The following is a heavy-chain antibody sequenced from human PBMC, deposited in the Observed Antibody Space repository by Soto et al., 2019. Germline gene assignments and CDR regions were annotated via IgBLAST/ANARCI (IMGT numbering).Heavy chain of an antibody. V-gene: IGHV3-9*01. CDR2: IGWNTGTI. Sequence: PGGSLRLSCVASGFTFDDYTMHWVRQAPGKGLEWVSGIGWNTGTIGYADSVLGRFTISRDNAKNSLYLEMNSLKTEDSALYYCGKGMCVYGSGVNYYMDVWGKGTSVTVSS. CDR3: GKGMCVYGSGVNYYMDV. D-gene: IGHD3-10*01. J-gene: IGHJ6*03. CDR1: GFTFDDYT.